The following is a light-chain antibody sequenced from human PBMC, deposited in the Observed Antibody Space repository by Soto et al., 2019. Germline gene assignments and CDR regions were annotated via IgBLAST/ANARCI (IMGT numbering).Light chain of an antibody. J-gene: IGKJ3*01. CDR2: DAS. CDR1: QSISSG. V-gene: IGKV1-5*01. Sequence: DIQMTQSPSTLSASVGDRVTITCRASQSISSGLAWYQQKPGKAPKLLIYDASSLESGVPPRFSGSGSGTEFTLTISSLQPDDFATYYCQQYNSYQFTFGPGTKVDIK. CDR3: QQYNSYQFT.